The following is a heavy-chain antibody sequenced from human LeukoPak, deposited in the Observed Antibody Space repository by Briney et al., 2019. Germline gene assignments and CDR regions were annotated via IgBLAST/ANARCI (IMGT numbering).Heavy chain of an antibody. CDR1: GYSISSGYY. J-gene: IGHJ5*02. CDR3: ARVGVSSSWGGDWFDP. D-gene: IGHD6-13*01. Sequence: SETLSLTCTVSGYSISSGYYWGWIRPPPGKGLEWIGRIYHRGSTNNNPSLKSRVTISVDTSKNHFSLKLSSVTAADTAVYYCARVGVSSSWGGDWFDPWGQGALVTVSS. V-gene: IGHV4-38-2*02. CDR2: IYHRGST.